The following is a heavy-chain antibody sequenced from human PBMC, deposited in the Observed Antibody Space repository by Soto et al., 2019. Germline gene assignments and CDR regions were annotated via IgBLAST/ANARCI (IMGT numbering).Heavy chain of an antibody. V-gene: IGHV1-69*13. CDR1: GGTFSSYA. Sequence: SVTVSCKASGGTFSSYAISWVRQAPGQGLEWMGGIIPIFGTANYAQKFQGRVTITADESTSTAYMELSSLRSEDTAVYYCARGSALGPSWFDPWGQGTLVTGSS. CDR3: ARGSALGPSWFDP. CDR2: IIPIFGTA. J-gene: IGHJ5*02.